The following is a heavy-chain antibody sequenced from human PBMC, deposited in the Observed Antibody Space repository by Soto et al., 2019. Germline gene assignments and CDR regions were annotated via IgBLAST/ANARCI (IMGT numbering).Heavy chain of an antibody. J-gene: IGHJ4*02. CDR3: ARGPHFYESGSPAWSTAD. CDR2: ISPYNGDK. V-gene: IGHV1-18*01. D-gene: IGHD3-10*01. Sequence: QVQLVQSGSEVKKPGASVKVSCKASGYTFKSYGISWVRQAPGQGLEWMGRISPYNGDKNYAQKYQGRVSMTTDTSTSTVYMEVRRLGLDDTAVYYCARGPHFYESGSPAWSTADWGQGTLVTVSS. CDR1: GYTFKSYG.